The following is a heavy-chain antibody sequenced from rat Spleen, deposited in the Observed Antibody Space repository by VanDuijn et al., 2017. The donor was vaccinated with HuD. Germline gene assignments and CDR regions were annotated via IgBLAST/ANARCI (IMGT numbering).Heavy chain of an antibody. CDR3: TTDYSGLFDY. Sequence: EVQLVESGGGLVQPGRSMKLSCAASGFTFSNYGMAWVRQAPKKGLEWVAYISYDGGSTYYRDPVKGRFTIYRDNAKSTIYLQMDSLRYEDTATYYCTTDYSGLFDYGGQGVMVTVSS. J-gene: IGHJ2*01. D-gene: IGHD1-1*01. CDR1: GFTFSNYG. CDR2: ISYDGGST. V-gene: IGHV5-20*01.